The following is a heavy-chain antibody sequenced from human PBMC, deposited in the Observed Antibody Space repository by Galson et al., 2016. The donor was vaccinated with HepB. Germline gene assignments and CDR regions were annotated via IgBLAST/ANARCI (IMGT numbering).Heavy chain of an antibody. Sequence: SVKVSCKASGYRFTSFGISWIRQAPGQGLEWMGWVSALNGNTNYAQHLQGRVTWTTDTSTTTAYMDLRNLTSDDTAVYYCARARGDPFDFWGQGTTVTVSS. CDR2: VSALNGNT. J-gene: IGHJ6*02. V-gene: IGHV1-18*01. D-gene: IGHD3-9*01. CDR3: ARARGDPFDF. CDR1: GYRFTSFG.